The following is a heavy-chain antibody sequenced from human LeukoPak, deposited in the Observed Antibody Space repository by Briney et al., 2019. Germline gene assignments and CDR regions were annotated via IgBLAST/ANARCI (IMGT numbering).Heavy chain of an antibody. J-gene: IGHJ4*02. CDR1: GLTFSRYA. D-gene: IGHD5-18*01. Sequence: GGSLRLSCAVSGLTFSRYAISWVRQAPGKGLEWVSAISESGSGTYYADSVKGRFTISRDNSKDTLSLQMNSLRAEDTAVYYCAKDIAQGYTFGSIEQDYWGQGTLVTVSS. V-gene: IGHV3-23*01. CDR3: AKDIAQGYTFGSIEQDY. CDR2: ISESGSGT.